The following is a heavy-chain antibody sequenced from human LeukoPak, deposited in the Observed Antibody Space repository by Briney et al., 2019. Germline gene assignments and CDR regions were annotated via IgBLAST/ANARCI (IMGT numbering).Heavy chain of an antibody. V-gene: IGHV3-21*01. Sequence: PGGSLRLSCAASGFTFSSYSMNWVRQAPGKGLEWVSSISSSSSYIYYADSVKGRFTISRDNAKSSLYLQMNSLRAEDTAVYYCARDDPYDSGYFDYWGQGTLVTVSS. D-gene: IGHD3-3*01. CDR3: ARDDPYDSGYFDY. CDR2: ISSSSSYI. CDR1: GFTFSSYS. J-gene: IGHJ4*02.